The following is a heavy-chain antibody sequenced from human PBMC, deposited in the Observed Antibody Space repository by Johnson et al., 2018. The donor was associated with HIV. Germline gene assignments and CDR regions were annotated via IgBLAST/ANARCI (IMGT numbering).Heavy chain of an antibody. CDR2: IRSKANSYAT. Sequence: VQLVESGGGLVQPGGSLKLSCAASGFTFSGSAMHWVRQASGKGLEWVGRIRSKANSYATAYAASVKGRFTVSSDDSKNTAYLQMNSLKTEDTAGYYCTRHVADCRSTSCYPGSFDIWCQGTMVTVSS. V-gene: IGHV3-73*01. CDR1: GFTFSGSA. J-gene: IGHJ3*02. CDR3: TRHVADCRSTSCYPGSFDI. D-gene: IGHD2-2*01.